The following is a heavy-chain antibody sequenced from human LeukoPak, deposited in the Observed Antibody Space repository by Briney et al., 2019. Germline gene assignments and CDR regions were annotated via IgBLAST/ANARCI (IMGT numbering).Heavy chain of an antibody. V-gene: IGHV4-34*01. D-gene: IGHD2-15*01. J-gene: IGHJ5*02. Sequence: SETLSLTCAVYGGSFSGYYWSWIRQPPGKGLEWIGEINHSGSTNYNPSLKSRVTISVDTSKNQFSLKLSSVTAADTAVYYCARKRRLSLVVAATDWFDPWDQGTLVTVSS. CDR2: INHSGST. CDR1: GGSFSGYY. CDR3: ARKRRLSLVVAATDWFDP.